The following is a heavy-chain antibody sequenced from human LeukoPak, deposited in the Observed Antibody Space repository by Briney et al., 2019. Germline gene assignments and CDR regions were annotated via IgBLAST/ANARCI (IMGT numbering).Heavy chain of an antibody. CDR1: GGSISSYY. CDR3: ARGPYCSSTSCYPKLVTIDY. D-gene: IGHD2-2*01. J-gene: IGHJ4*02. CDR2: INHSGST. Sequence: SETLSLTCTVSGGSISSYYWSWIRQPPGKGLEWIGEINHSGSTNYNPSLKSRVTISVDTSKNQFSLKLSSVTAADTAVYYCARGPYCSSTSCYPKLVTIDYWGQGTLVTVSS. V-gene: IGHV4-34*01.